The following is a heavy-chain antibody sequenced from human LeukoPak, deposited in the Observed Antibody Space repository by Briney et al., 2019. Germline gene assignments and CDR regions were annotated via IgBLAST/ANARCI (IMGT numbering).Heavy chain of an antibody. V-gene: IGHV3-74*01. CDR3: ARNNWGIDY. J-gene: IGHJ4*02. CDR1: GFSFSSYW. CDR2: ITDDGSRP. D-gene: IGHD7-27*01. Sequence: GGSLRLSCVASGFSFSSYWMHWVRQAPGQGLVWVARITDDGSRPGYADSVKGRFTISRDNARNTLYLQMTNLRVEDTAVYYCARNNWGIDYWGQGALVTVSS.